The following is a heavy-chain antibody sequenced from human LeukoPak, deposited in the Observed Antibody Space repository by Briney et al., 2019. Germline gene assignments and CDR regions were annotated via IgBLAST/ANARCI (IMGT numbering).Heavy chain of an antibody. J-gene: IGHJ5*02. CDR3: ARDDCSSISCYHNWFDP. V-gene: IGHV3-7*01. Sequence: GKSLRLSCAASGFTFSSYWMSWVRQAPGKGLEWVANIKQDGSEKYYVDSVKGRFTISRDNAKNSLYLQMNSLRAEDTAVYYCARDDCSSISCYHNWFDPWGQGTLVTVSS. CDR2: IKQDGSEK. CDR1: GFTFSSYW. D-gene: IGHD2-2*01.